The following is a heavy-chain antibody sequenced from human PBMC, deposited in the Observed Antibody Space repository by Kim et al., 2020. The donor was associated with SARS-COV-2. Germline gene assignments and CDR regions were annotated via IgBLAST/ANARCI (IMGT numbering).Heavy chain of an antibody. J-gene: IGHJ4*02. CDR3: ARDEEWEPLVFDY. Sequence: GGSLRLSCSGSGFNFSNFWMSWVRQAPGKGLEWVANIKHDGSRVFYVDSVKGRFTIFRDNAKKSVYLQINSLRIEDTAVYFCARDEEWEPLVFDYWGQGSLVAVSS. CDR2: IKHDGSRV. V-gene: IGHV3-7*01. D-gene: IGHD1-26*01. CDR1: GFNFSNFW.